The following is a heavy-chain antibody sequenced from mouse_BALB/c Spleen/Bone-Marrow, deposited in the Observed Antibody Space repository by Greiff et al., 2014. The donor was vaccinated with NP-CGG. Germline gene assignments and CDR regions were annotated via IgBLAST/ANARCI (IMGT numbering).Heavy chain of an antibody. CDR1: GYTFAYYT. CDR2: INPSSGYT. Sequence: VQLVESGAELARPGASVKMSCKASGYTFAYYTVHWVKQRPGQGLEWIGYINPSSGYTNYNQKFKDKATLTTDKSSSTAYMQLSSLTSEDSAVYYCAREVYGSWFAYWGQGTLATVSA. J-gene: IGHJ3*01. D-gene: IGHD2-2*01. CDR3: AREVYGSWFAY. V-gene: IGHV1-4*01.